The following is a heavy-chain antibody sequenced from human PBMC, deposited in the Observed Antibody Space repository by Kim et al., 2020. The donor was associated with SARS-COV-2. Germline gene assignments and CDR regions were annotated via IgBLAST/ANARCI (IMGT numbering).Heavy chain of an antibody. V-gene: IGHV3-23*01. Sequence: DSVKGRFTISRDNSKNTLYLQMNSLRAEDTAVYYCAKGGALPRSYYYMDVWGKGTTVTVSS. D-gene: IGHD2-2*01. J-gene: IGHJ6*03. CDR3: AKGGALPRSYYYMDV.